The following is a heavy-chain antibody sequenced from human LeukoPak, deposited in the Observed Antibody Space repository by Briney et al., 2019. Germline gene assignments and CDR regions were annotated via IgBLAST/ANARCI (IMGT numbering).Heavy chain of an antibody. CDR1: GYSISSGYY. V-gene: IGHV4-38-2*02. J-gene: IGHJ4*02. CDR3: VRDWAHCGGDYYPGY. D-gene: IGHD2-21*02. Sequence: PSETLSLTCAVSGYSISSGYYWGWIRQPPGKGLEWIGSIYHTGRTYYNPSLKSRVTISIDTSKNQFSLKLSSVTAADTAVYYCVRDWAHCGGDYYPGYWGQGTLVTVSS. CDR2: IYHTGRT.